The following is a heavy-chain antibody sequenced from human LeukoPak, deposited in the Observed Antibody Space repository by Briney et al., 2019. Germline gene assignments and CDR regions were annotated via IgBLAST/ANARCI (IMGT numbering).Heavy chain of an antibody. CDR1: GFTFSSYS. D-gene: IGHD6-6*01. CDR3: SREGHEGLD. V-gene: IGHV3-74*01. J-gene: IGHJ4*02. Sequence: GGSLRLSCAASGFTFSSYSMNWVRQAPGKGLVWVSRIYSDGTTTSYADSVKGRFTISRDNAKNTLYLQMNSLRAEDTAVYYCSREGHEGLDWGQGTLVTVSS. CDR2: IYSDGTTT.